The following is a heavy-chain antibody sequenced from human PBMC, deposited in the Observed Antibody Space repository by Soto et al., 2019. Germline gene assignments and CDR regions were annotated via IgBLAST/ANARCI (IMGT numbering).Heavy chain of an antibody. CDR3: AKDLTRQLAYWLDP. V-gene: IGHV1-2*02. CDR1: GFSFTGYY. D-gene: IGHD6-6*01. CDR2: INAHSGGT. J-gene: IGHJ5*02. Sequence: GASVKVSCKASGFSFTGYYINWLLQAPGQGLEWMGWINAHSGGTEYAQKFQGRVTLTRDTSIATAYLTLTSLTSDDTALYYCAKDLTRQLAYWLDPWGQGTQVTV.